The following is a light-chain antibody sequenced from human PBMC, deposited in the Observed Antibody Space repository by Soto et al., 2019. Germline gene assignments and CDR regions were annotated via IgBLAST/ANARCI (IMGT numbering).Light chain of an antibody. V-gene: IGKV3-15*01. J-gene: IGKJ1*01. CDR1: QSVSSN. Sequence: EIVMTQSPATLSVSPGERATLSCRASQSVSSNLDGYQQKPGQAPRLLIYGASTRATGIPARFSGSGSGTKFTLTISSLQSEDFAVYYCQQYNNWPRGTFGQGTKVEIK. CDR2: GAS. CDR3: QQYNNWPRGT.